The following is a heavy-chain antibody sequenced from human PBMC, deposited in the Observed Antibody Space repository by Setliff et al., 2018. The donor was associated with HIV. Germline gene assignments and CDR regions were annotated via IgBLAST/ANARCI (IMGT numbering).Heavy chain of an antibody. CDR1: GGSISSSGFY. Sequence: PSETLSLTCTVSGGSISSSGFYWTWIRQPDGKGLEWIGYIYNNGSTYYNPSLKSRVTITVDTSKNQCTLKLTSVTDADTAVYYCARESWSETDTCNYHYSDVWGKGTMVTVSS. V-gene: IGHV4-31*03. D-gene: IGHD1-1*01. J-gene: IGHJ6*03. CDR2: IYNNGST. CDR3: ARESWSETDTCNYHYSDV.